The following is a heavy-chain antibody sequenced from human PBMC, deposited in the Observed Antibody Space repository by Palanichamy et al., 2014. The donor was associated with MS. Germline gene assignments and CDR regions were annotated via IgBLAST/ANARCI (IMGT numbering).Heavy chain of an antibody. D-gene: IGHD6-6*01. Sequence: QVQLQESGPGLVKPSQTLSLTCTVSGGSISSGGYYWSWIRQHPGKGLEWIGYIYYSGSTYYNPSLKSRVTISVDTSKNQFSLKLSSVTVADTAVYYCARDYRIAAYYYGMDVWGQGTTATVSS. J-gene: IGHJ6*02. CDR3: ARDYRIAAYYYGMDV. CDR1: GGSISSGGYY. V-gene: IGHV4-31*03. CDR2: IYYSGST.